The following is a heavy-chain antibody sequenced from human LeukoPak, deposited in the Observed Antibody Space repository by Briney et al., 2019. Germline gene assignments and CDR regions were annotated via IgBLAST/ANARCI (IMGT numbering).Heavy chain of an antibody. D-gene: IGHD2-2*01. CDR2: INPSGGST. CDR3: ARGRPPSIVVVPAARSPNWFDP. J-gene: IGHJ5*02. CDR1: GYTFTSYY. Sequence: ASVKVSCKASGYTFTSYYMHWVRQAPGQGLEWMGIINPSGGSTSYAQKFQGRVTMTRDTSTSAIYMELRSLRSDDTAVYYCARGRPPSIVVVPAARSPNWFDPWGQGTLVTVSS. V-gene: IGHV1-46*01.